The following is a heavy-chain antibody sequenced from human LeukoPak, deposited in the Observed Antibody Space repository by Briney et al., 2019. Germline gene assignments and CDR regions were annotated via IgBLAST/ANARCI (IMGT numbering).Heavy chain of an antibody. V-gene: IGHV3-66*01. J-gene: IGHJ4*02. CDR3: ARTIRGY. D-gene: IGHD3-10*01. CDR2: FYSGGTT. CDR1: GFAFSTYS. Sequence: GGSLRLSCAASGFAFSTYSIDWVRQAPGKGLEWVAVFYSGGTTAYADSVKGRFAISRDISENTLYLQMNSLRVDDTAVYYCARTIRGYWGQGTLVTVSS.